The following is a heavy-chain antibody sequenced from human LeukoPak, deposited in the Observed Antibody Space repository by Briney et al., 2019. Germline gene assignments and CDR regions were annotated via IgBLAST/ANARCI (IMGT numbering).Heavy chain of an antibody. D-gene: IGHD4-17*01. CDR1: GFIFSNYW. V-gene: IGHV3-74*01. CDR3: AKDLLRKEYYFDY. Sequence: GSLRLSCAASGFIFSNYWMHWVRQAPGKGLVWVSRVATDGTGPSYADSVKGRFTISRDNYKNTLYLQMNSLRAEDTAIYYCAKDLLRKEYYFDYWGQGALVTVSS. J-gene: IGHJ4*02. CDR2: VATDGTGP.